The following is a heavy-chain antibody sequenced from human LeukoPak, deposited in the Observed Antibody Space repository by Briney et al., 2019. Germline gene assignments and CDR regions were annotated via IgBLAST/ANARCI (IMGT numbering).Heavy chain of an antibody. Sequence: GGSLRLSCAASGFSLRSSEMNWVRQAPGKGPEWVAHINSADNVEYYTDSVRGRFTMSRGNAQDLLYLQMNSLRDEDTAVYYCARDTVNGPFVISLDLWGQGVLVTVSS. J-gene: IGHJ5*02. CDR3: ARDTVNGPFVISLDL. D-gene: IGHD2-8*01. CDR2: INSADNVE. V-gene: IGHV3-48*03. CDR1: GFSLRSSE.